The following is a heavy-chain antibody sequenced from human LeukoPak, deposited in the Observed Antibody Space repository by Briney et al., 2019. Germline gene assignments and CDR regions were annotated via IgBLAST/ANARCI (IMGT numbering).Heavy chain of an antibody. CDR2: IYSGGST. V-gene: IGHV3-66*02. CDR3: ARDVRLTDSSGYYPDAFDI. CDR1: GFTVSSNY. D-gene: IGHD3-22*01. Sequence: SGGSLRLSCAASGFTVSSNYMSWVRQAPGKGLEWVSVIYSGGSTYYADSVKGRSTISRDNSKNTLYLQMNSLRAEDTAVYYCARDVRLTDSSGYYPDAFDIWGQGTMVTVSS. J-gene: IGHJ3*02.